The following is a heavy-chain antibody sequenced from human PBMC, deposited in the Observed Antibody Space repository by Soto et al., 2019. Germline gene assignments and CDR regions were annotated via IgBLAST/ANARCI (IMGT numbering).Heavy chain of an antibody. CDR2: ISSNGGST. Sequence: GGSLRLSCSASGFTFSSYAMHWVRQAPGKGLEYVSAISSNGGSTYYADSVKGRFTISRDNSKNTLYLQMSSLRSEDTAVYYCAAGYCISTSCYAYYGMDVWGQGTTVTVSS. J-gene: IGHJ6*02. CDR1: GFTFSSYA. D-gene: IGHD2-2*01. CDR3: AAGYCISTSCYAYYGMDV. V-gene: IGHV3-64D*06.